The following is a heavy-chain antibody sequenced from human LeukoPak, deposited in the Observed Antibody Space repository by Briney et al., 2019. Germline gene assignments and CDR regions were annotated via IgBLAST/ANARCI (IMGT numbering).Heavy chain of an antibody. CDR2: INHSGST. V-gene: IGHV4-34*01. CDR1: GGSFSGYH. J-gene: IGHJ4*02. D-gene: IGHD4-17*01. CDR3: ARGRAVTSIDY. Sequence: ASETLSLTCAVYGGSFSGYHWSWIRQPPGKGLEWIGEINHSGSTNYNPSLKSRVTISVDTSKNQFSLKLSSVTAADTAVYYCARGRAVTSIDYWGQGTLVTVSS.